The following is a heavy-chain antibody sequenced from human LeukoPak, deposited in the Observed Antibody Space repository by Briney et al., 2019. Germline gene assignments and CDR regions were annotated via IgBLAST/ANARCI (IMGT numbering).Heavy chain of an antibody. J-gene: IGHJ4*02. Sequence: GGSLRLSCAAAGFAFSTYGMHWVRQAPGKGLEWVAVVWYDGSNKNYADSVKGRFTISRDDSKNTLYLQMNSLRAEDTAVYYCARVSSSSWYVDYWGQGTLVTVSS. D-gene: IGHD6-13*01. V-gene: IGHV3-33*01. CDR3: ARVSSSSWYVDY. CDR2: VWYDGSNK. CDR1: GFAFSTYG.